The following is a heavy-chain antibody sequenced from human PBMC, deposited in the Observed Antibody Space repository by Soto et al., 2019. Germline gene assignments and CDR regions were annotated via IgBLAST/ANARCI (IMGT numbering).Heavy chain of an antibody. J-gene: IGHJ6*02. D-gene: IGHD3-16*01. V-gene: IGHV1-8*01. CDR1: GYTFRDFD. CDR2: MNAKSGDT. CDR3: ARGNPFNYAGFDV. Sequence: QANLEQSGAELKRPGASVKVSCKASGYTFRDFDLNWLRQASGQGPEWMGWMNAKSGDTFFAQRFQGKFNMTWDTSLSTAYMEVGSLTSDDTAIYYCARGNPFNYAGFDVWGQGTTVAVSS.